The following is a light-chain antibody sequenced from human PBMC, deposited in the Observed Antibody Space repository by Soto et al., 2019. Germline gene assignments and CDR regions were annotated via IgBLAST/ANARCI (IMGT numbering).Light chain of an antibody. CDR3: QQLNSYPLT. V-gene: IGKV1-9*01. J-gene: IGKJ4*01. Sequence: IQLTQSPSSLSASVGDRVTITCRASQGISSYLAWYQQKPGKAPKLLIYAASTLQSGVQSRFSGSGSGTDFTLTISSLQPEDFANYYCQQLNSYPLTFGGGTKVEIK. CDR1: QGISSY. CDR2: AAS.